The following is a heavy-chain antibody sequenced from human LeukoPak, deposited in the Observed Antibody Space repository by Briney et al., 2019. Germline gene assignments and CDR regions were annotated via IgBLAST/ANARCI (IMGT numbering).Heavy chain of an antibody. CDR3: ARGDYGSGSYYFDY. CDR2: IYYSGST. CDR1: GGSISSSSYY. D-gene: IGHD3-10*01. J-gene: IGHJ4*02. Sequence: SENLSLTCTVSGGSISSSSYYWGWIRQPPGKGLEWIGSIYYSGSTYYNPSLKSRVTISVDTSKNQFSLKLSSVTAADTAVYYCARGDYGSGSYYFDYWGQGTLVTVSS. V-gene: IGHV4-39*07.